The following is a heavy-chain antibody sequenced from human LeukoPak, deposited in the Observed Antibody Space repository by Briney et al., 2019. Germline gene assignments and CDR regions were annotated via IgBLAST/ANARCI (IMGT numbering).Heavy chain of an antibody. CDR1: GGTFNSYI. V-gene: IGHV1-69*02. J-gene: IGHJ4*02. CDR2: IIPILDMA. CDR3: ATSSRRTGYFDY. D-gene: IGHD3/OR15-3a*01. Sequence: ASVKVSCKASGGTFNSYIMSWVRQAPGQGLEWMGRIIPILDMANYAQKFQGRVTITTDESTSTAYMELSSLRSEDTAVYYCATSSRRTGYFDYWGQGTLVTVSS.